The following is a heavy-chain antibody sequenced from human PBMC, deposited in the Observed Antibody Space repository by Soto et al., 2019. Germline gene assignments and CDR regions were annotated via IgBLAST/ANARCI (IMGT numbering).Heavy chain of an antibody. CDR2: IIPIFGTT. CDR1: GGTFSSYA. Sequence: GASVKVSCKASGGTFSSYAISWVRQAPGQGLEWMGGIIPIFGTTNYAQKFQGRVTMTADESTSTAYMELSRLRSDDTAVYYCVRDLRAAADSYYSYGVEDWGQGTTVNVSS. D-gene: IGHD6-13*01. CDR3: VRDLRAAADSYYSYGVED. V-gene: IGHV1-69*13. J-gene: IGHJ6*02.